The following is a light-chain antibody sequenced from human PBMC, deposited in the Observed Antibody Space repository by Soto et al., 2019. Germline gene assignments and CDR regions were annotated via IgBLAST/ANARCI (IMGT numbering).Light chain of an antibody. CDR2: DVS. J-gene: IGLJ1*01. CDR1: SSDVGGYNY. V-gene: IGLV2-14*03. Sequence: QSALPQPASVPGSPGRSFTFSCTGTSSDVGGYNYVSWYQPHPGKAPKLMIYDVSNRPSGVSNRFSGSKSGNPASLTISGLQAEDEADYYCSSYTSSSTYVFGTGTKVTVL. CDR3: SSYTSSSTYV.